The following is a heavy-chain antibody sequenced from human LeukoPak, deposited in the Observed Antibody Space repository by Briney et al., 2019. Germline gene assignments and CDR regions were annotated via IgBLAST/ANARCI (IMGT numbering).Heavy chain of an antibody. V-gene: IGHV3-74*01. J-gene: IGHJ3*02. CDR1: GFXFSTYF. D-gene: IGHD3-16*01. Sequence: GGSLRLSCGASGFXFSTYFIHWVRQAPGKGLVWVSRINGDGISTTYADSVKGRFTVSRDNAKSTLYLQMSSLRAEDTAVYYCATSSVWGGAFNIWGQGTMVTVSS. CDR2: INGDGIST. CDR3: ATSSVWGGAFNI.